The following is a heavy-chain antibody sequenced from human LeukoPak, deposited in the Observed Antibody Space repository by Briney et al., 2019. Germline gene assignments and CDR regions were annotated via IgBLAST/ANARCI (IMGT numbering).Heavy chain of an antibody. D-gene: IGHD6-13*01. CDR1: GYTFTGYY. Sequence: GASVKVSCKASGYTFTGYYMHWVRQAAGQGLEWMGWINPNSGGTNYAQKFQGRVTMTRDTSISTAYMELSRLRSDDTAVYYCARAQSSSWYGGDFDYWGQGTLVTVSS. CDR2: INPNSGGT. V-gene: IGHV1-2*02. J-gene: IGHJ4*02. CDR3: ARAQSSSWYGGDFDY.